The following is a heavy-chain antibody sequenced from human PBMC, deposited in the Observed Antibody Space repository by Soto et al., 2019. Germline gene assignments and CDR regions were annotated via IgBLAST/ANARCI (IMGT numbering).Heavy chain of an antibody. Sequence: PGGSLRLSCVASGFTFRTYTMNWVRQAPGKGLEWVSGIRGFSPYTFCAESVKGRFTISRDNAKNSLYLQMNSLRAEDTAVYYCARDRGYDAHDYYCNATDVWGRGTTVTVSS. V-gene: IGHV3-21*01. D-gene: IGHD2-15*01. CDR3: ARDRGYDAHDYYCNATDV. J-gene: IGHJ6*02. CDR2: IRGFSPYT. CDR1: GFTFRTYT.